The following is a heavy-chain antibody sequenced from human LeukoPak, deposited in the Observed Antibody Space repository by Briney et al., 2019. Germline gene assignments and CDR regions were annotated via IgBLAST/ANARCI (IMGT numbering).Heavy chain of an antibody. D-gene: IGHD4-11*01. CDR1: GFTFSPYS. CDR3: APSHDYSNSKEAWFDP. V-gene: IGHV3-21*01. J-gene: IGHJ5*02. CDR2: ISSSSSYI. Sequence: PGGSLRLSCAASGFTFSPYSMNWVRQAPGKGLEWVSSISSSSSYIYYADSVKGRFTIFRDNAKNSLYLQMNSLRAEDTAVYYCAPSHDYSNSKEAWFDPWGQGTLVTVSS.